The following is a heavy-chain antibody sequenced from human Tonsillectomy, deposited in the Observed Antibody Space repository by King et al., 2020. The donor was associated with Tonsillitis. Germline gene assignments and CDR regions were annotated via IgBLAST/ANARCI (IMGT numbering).Heavy chain of an antibody. J-gene: IGHJ5*02. D-gene: IGHD2-2*01. V-gene: IGHV4-34*01. CDR3: ARGDVYCSTTSCPNWFDP. CDR2: INHSGST. CDR1: GGSFSGYY. Sequence: VQLQQWGVGLLKPSETLSLTCAVYGGSFSGYYWSWIRQPPGKGLEWIGEINHSGSTNYNPSLKSRVTISVDTSKKHFSLKLSSVTAADTAVYYCARGDVYCSTTSCPNWFDPWGQGTLVTVSS.